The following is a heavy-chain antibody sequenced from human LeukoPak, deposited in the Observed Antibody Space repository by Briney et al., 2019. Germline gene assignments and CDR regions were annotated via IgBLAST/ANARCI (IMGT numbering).Heavy chain of an antibody. V-gene: IGHV1-8*03. D-gene: IGHD5-24*01. J-gene: IGHJ3*02. Sequence: ASVKVSCKASGYIFTIYDINWVRQGTGQGLEWMGWMNPNTGNTGFAQKFQGRVTITRDTSISTAYMELSSLRSEDTAVYYCARDQRAMYAFDIWGQGTMVTVSS. CDR2: MNPNTGNT. CDR1: GYIFTIYD. CDR3: ARDQRAMYAFDI.